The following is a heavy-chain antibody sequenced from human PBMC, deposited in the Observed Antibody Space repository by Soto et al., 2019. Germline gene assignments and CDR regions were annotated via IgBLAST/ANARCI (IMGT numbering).Heavy chain of an antibody. J-gene: IGHJ5*01. D-gene: IGHD2-15*01. CDR1: GDTFTNYA. V-gene: IGHV1-69*06. CDR2: IIPFYGTA. CDR3: ARDLGGCSAGSCRYNWLDS. Sequence: QVQLVQSGAEVKKPGSSVKVSCKASGDTFTNYAISWVRQAPGQGLEWMGGIIPFYGTAHYAQKFQDRVTIIADTSTSTADMELSSLRPEDTAVYYCARDLGGCSAGSCRYNWLDSWGQLTLVTVSS.